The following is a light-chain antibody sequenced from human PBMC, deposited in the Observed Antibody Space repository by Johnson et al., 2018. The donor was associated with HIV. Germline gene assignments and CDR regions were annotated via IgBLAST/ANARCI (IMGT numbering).Light chain of an antibody. CDR1: SSNIGNND. J-gene: IGLJ1*01. CDR2: DNN. Sequence: QSVLTQPPSVSAAPGQKVTISCSGSSSNIGNNDVSWYQQLPGTAPKVLIYDNNKRPSGIPDRFSGSKSGTSATLGITGLQTGDEADYYCGTWDSGLGSVYVFGTGTKVTVL. V-gene: IGLV1-51*01. CDR3: GTWDSGLGSVYV.